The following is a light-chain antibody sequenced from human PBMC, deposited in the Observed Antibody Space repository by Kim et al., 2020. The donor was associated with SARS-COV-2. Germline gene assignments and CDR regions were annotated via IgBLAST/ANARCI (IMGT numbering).Light chain of an antibody. Sequence: PGQTARITCSGDALPKKFAYWYQQKSGQAPVLVIYEDTKRPSGIPKRFSGSTSGTMATLTVSGAQVEDEADYYCYSIDSSRNAVFGGGTQLTVL. CDR3: YSIDSSRNAV. J-gene: IGLJ2*01. CDR1: ALPKKF. CDR2: EDT. V-gene: IGLV3-10*01.